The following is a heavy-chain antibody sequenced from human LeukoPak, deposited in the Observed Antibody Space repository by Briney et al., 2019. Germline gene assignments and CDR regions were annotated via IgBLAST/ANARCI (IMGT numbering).Heavy chain of an antibody. D-gene: IGHD2-15*01. CDR2: IRYDGSNK. CDR3: AKGPVYYCSGGSCYNSNVDY. V-gene: IGHV3-30*02. CDR1: GFTFSSYG. Sequence: PGGSLRLSCAASGFTFSSYGMHWVRQAPGKGLEWVAFIRYDGSNKYYADSVKGRFTISRDNSKNTLCLQMNSLRAEDTAVYYCAKGPVYYCSGGSCYNSNVDYWGQGTLVTVSS. J-gene: IGHJ4*02.